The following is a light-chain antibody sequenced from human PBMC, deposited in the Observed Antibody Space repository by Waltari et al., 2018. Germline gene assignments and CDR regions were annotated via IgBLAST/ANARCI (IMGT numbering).Light chain of an antibody. J-gene: IGKJ1*01. CDR2: ASN. V-gene: IGKV1-39*01. Sequence: DIQMTQSPSSLSASVGDRITITCRASQSIDFYLHWYRQRPGKAPELLIYASNILQSGVPSRFRGSGSGTEFTLTISSLQTEDFAIHYCQQSYSSPWTFGPGTKVEIK. CDR3: QQSYSSPWT. CDR1: QSIDFY.